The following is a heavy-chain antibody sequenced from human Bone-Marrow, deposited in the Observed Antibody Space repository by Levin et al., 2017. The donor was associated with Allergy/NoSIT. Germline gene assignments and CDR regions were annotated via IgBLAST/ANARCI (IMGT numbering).Heavy chain of an antibody. J-gene: IGHJ4*02. CDR2: ISYDGSNK. D-gene: IGHD6-13*01. V-gene: IGHV3-30-3*01. CDR1: GFTFSSYA. CDR3: ARDEAAAADY. Sequence: GGSLRLSCAASGFTFSSYAMHWVRQAPGKGLEWVAVISYDGSNKYYADSVKGRFTISRDNSKNTLYLQMNSLRAEDTAVYYCARDEAAAADYWGQGTLVTVSS.